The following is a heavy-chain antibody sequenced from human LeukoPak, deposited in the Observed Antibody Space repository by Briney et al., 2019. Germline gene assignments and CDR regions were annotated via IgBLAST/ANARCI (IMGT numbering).Heavy chain of an antibody. D-gene: IGHD3-9*01. CDR3: ARGDRTYDILTGSLVDY. J-gene: IGHJ4*02. Sequence: ASVKVSCKASGYTFTGYYMHWVRQAPGQGLEWMGRINPNSGGTNYAQKFQGRVTMTRGTSTSTAYMELSRLRSDDTAVYYCARGDRTYDILTGSLVDYWGQGTLVTVYS. CDR2: INPNSGGT. V-gene: IGHV1-2*02. CDR1: GYTFTGYY.